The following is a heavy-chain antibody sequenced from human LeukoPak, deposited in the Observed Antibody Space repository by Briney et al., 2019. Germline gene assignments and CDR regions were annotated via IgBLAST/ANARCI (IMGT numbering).Heavy chain of an antibody. CDR2: INDRGVT. CDR1: GDSFTGYY. J-gene: IGHJ5*02. V-gene: IGHV4-34*01. CDR3: ARMGMVLRVGP. D-gene: IGHD3-10*01. Sequence: SETLSLTCAVYGDSFTGYYWSWIRQPPGRGLEWIGEINDRGVTYSDPSLKSRVTISRDTSKSQFSLRLTSVTAADTAVYYCARMGMVLRVGPWGQGTLVTVSS.